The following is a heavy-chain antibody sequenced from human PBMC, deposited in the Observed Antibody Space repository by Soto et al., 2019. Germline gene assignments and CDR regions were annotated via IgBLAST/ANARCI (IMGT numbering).Heavy chain of an antibody. CDR1: GASINNNDYY. CDR3: ARMSYFYDKWHFDL. CDR2: VYYSGTT. D-gene: IGHD3-22*01. J-gene: IGHJ2*01. Sequence: SETLSLTCTVSGASINNNDYYWSWIRQTPGKGLEWIGYVYYSGTTDYIPSLKSRLSMSIDKSQHQVTLKLNSVTAADTATYYCARMSYFYDKWHFDLPCRGTLVTVSS. V-gene: IGHV4-30-4*01.